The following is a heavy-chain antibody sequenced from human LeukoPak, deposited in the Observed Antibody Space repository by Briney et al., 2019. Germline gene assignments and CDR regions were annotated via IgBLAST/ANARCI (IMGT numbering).Heavy chain of an antibody. CDR3: ARGGSYYYGSGSYSRSLFDY. CDR2: IYYSGST. CDR1: GGSVSSGSYY. Sequence: SETLSLTCTVSGGSVSSGSYYWSWIRQPPGKGLEWIGYIYYSGSTNYNPSLKSRVTISVDTSKNQFSLKLSSVTAADTAVYYCARGGSYYYGSGSYSRSLFDYWGQGTLVTVS. D-gene: IGHD3-10*01. V-gene: IGHV4-61*01. J-gene: IGHJ4*02.